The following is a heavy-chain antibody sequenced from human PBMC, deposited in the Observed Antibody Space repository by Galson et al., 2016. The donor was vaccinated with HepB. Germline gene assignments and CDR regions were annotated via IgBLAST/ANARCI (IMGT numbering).Heavy chain of an antibody. CDR3: AGWTTSTNY. CDR1: DFAFNTFW. CDR2: INPDGSQQ. Sequence: SLRLSCAGSDFAFNTFWMNWVRQAPGKGLDWVANINPDGSQQRYVDSVHGRFTISRDNSKSSLYLQMNSLRAEDAAVYYCAGWTTSTNYWGRGTLVTVSS. V-gene: IGHV3-7*05. J-gene: IGHJ2*01. D-gene: IGHD2-2*01.